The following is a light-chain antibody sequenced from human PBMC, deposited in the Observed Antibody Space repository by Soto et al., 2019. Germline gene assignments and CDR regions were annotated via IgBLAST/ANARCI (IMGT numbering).Light chain of an antibody. CDR1: NIGTKS. V-gene: IGLV3-21*04. Sequence: SYELTQPPSVSVAPGKTATITCGGNNIGTKSVHWYQQKPGQAPVVVIYYDSDRPSGIPERFSGSNSGNTATLTISRVEAGDEADYYCQVCDSSSDHVVFGGGTKVTVL. CDR2: YDS. CDR3: QVCDSSSDHVV. J-gene: IGLJ2*01.